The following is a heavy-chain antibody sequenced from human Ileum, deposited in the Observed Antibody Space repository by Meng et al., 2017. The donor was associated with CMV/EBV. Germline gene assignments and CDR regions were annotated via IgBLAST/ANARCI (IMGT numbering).Heavy chain of an antibody. V-gene: IGHV3-7*01. CDR3: ASAPSMYCPRTTGCGT. Sequence: GGSLRLSCEASGFTFSDSWMRWVRQAPGKGLEWVANIKQDGSEKYYVDSVKGRFTISRDNAKNSLFLQLNSLRAEDTAVYYCASAPSMYCPRTTGCGTWGQGTLVTVSS. J-gene: IGHJ5*02. CDR2: IKQDGSEK. D-gene: IGHD2-8*01. CDR1: GFTFSDSW.